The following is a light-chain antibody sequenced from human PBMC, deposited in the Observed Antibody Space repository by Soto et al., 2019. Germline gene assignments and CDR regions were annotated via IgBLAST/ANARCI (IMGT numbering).Light chain of an antibody. CDR2: EVS. CDR3: SSYAGSNNRV. V-gene: IGLV2-8*01. J-gene: IGLJ1*01. CDR1: SSDVGGYNY. Sequence: QSVLTQPPSASGSPGQSVTISCTGTSSDVGGYNYGSWYQQHPGKAPKLMIYEVSKRPSGVPDRFSGSKSGNTASLTVSGLQAEDEADYYCSSYAGSNNRVFGTGTKVTVL.